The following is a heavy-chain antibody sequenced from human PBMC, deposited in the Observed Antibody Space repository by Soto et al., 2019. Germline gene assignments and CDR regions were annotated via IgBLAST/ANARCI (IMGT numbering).Heavy chain of an antibody. D-gene: IGHD5-12*01. CDR1: GFTFSSYG. J-gene: IGHJ5*02. V-gene: IGHV3-33*01. CDR3: ARDYRGYSGYGWGGDNWFDP. Sequence: QVQLVESGGGVVQPGRSLRLSCAASGFTFSSYGMHWVRQAPGKGLEWVAVIWNDGSNKYYADSVKGRFTISRDNSKNTLYLQMNSLRAGDTAVYYCARDYRGYSGYGWGGDNWFDPWGQGTLVTVSS. CDR2: IWNDGSNK.